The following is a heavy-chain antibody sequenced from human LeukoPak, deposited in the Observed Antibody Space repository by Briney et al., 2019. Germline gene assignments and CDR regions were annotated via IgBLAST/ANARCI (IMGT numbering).Heavy chain of an antibody. J-gene: IGHJ3*02. CDR2: MNPNSGNT. CDR1: GYTFTSYD. Sequence: ASVKVSCKASGYTFTSYDINWVRQATGQGLEWMGWMNPNSGNTGYAQKFQGRVTITRNTSISTAYMELSSLRSEDTAVYYCAGTVSTQVAGAFDIWGQGTMVTVSS. V-gene: IGHV1-8*03. CDR3: AGTVSTQVAGAFDI. D-gene: IGHD6-19*01.